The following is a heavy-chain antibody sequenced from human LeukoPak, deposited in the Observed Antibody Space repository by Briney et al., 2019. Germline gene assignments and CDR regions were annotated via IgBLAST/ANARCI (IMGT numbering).Heavy chain of an antibody. J-gene: IGHJ6*04. V-gene: IGHV3-66*01. CDR2: LYSGGST. Sequence: GGSLRLSCAASAFTVSSNYMSCVRQAPGKGLGWVSVLYSGGSTYYADSVKGIFTISRDNSKNTLYLKMNNLTAEDRAVYYCARVRRGSSWYYYGMDVWGKGTTVTVSS. CDR3: ARVRRGSSWYYYGMDV. CDR1: AFTVSSNY. D-gene: IGHD6-13*01.